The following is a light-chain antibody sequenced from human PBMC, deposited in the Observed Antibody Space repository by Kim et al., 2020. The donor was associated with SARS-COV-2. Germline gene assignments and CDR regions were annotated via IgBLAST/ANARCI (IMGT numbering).Light chain of an antibody. CDR2: SNN. CDR3: AAWDDSLNGVV. CDR1: SSNIGSNT. V-gene: IGLV1-44*01. Sequence: GQRITSSCSVSSSNIGSNTVNWYQKFPGTAPKLLMYSNNQRPSGVPDRFSGSKSGTSASLAISGLQSEDEADYYCAAWDDSLNGVVFGGGTQLTVL. J-gene: IGLJ2*01.